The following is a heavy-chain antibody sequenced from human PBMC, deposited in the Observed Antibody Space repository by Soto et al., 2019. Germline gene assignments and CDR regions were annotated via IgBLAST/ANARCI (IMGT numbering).Heavy chain of an antibody. CDR2: ISYDGSNK. V-gene: IGHV3-30*03. D-gene: IGHD5-12*01. CDR1: GFTFSSYG. Sequence: ESGGGVVQPGRSLRLSCAASGFTFSSYGMHWVRQAPGKGLEWVAVISYDGSNKYYADSVKGRFTISRDNSKNTLYLQMNSLRAEDTAVYYCAANPEMATEGKFDYWGQGTLVTVSS. CDR3: AANPEMATEGKFDY. J-gene: IGHJ4*02.